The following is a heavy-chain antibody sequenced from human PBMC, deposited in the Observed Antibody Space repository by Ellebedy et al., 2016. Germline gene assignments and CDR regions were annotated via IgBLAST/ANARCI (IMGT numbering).Heavy chain of an antibody. CDR1: GGSISAYF. V-gene: IGHV4-59*05. D-gene: IGHD4-17*01. Sequence: SETLSLTXSVSGGSISAYFWSWIRQPPGKGLEWIGSIYYSGSTYYNPSLKSRVTISVDTSKNQFSLKLSSVTAADTAVYYCARHKVWTTVTTRMDAFDIWGQGTMVTVSS. CDR2: IYYSGST. J-gene: IGHJ3*02. CDR3: ARHKVWTTVTTRMDAFDI.